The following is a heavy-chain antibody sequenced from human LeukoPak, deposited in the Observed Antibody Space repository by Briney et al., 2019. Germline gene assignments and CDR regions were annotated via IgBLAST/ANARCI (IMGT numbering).Heavy chain of an antibody. CDR3: ARGVEPLAANTLAY. CDR2: LYSDGNT. J-gene: IGHJ4*02. V-gene: IGHV3-53*01. D-gene: IGHD1-14*01. Sequence: GGSLRLSCAASGFTVITNDMTWVRQAPGKGLEWVSVLYSDGNTKYADSVQGRFTISRDNSKNTLYLEMNSLSPDDTAVYYCARGVEPLAANTLAYWGQGPMRTVSS. CDR1: GFTVITND.